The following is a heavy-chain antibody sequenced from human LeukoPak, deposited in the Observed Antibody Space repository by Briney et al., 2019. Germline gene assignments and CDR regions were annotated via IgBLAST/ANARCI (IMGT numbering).Heavy chain of an antibody. Sequence: PGGSLSLYCAASGFTFSSFWMHWVRQAQGKGLVWFSRINSDGSSTRYAYSGKGSLTMSRDTAKNTVYLQMNSLRAEDTAVYYCARGGGYSYGLFGYWGQGALVTVSS. J-gene: IGHJ4*02. V-gene: IGHV3-74*01. CDR3: ARGGGYSYGLFGY. CDR1: GFTFSSFW. CDR2: INSDGSST. D-gene: IGHD5-18*01.